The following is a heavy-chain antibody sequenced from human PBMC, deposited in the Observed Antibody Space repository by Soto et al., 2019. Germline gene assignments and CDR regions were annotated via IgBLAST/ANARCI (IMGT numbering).Heavy chain of an antibody. CDR1: GFTFSSYG. CDR2: IWYDGSNK. Sequence: GGSLRLSCAASGFTFSSYGMHWVRQAPGKGLEWVAVIWYDGSNKYYADSVKGRFTISRDNSKNTLYLQMNSLRAEDTAVYYCARARYSSLPGLYYYYGMDVWGQGTTVTVSS. D-gene: IGHD6-13*01. J-gene: IGHJ6*02. CDR3: ARARYSSLPGLYYYYGMDV. V-gene: IGHV3-33*01.